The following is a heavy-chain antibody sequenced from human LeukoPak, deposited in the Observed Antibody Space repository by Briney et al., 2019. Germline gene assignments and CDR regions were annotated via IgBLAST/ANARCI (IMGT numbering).Heavy chain of an antibody. CDR3: ARDPTAGV. CDR1: GFTFRNAW. V-gene: IGHV3-15*01. Sequence: GGSLRLSCAVSGFTFRNAWMSWVRQAPGKGLQWVGHIKTKSDGGTTDYAAPVKGRFTISRDDSRHIVHLQMNSLKTEDTAVYYCARDPTAGVWGQGTLVTVSS. J-gene: IGHJ4*02. CDR2: IKTKSDGGTT.